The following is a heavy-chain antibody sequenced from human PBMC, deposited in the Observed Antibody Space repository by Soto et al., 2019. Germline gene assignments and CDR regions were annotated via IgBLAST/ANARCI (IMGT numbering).Heavy chain of an antibody. V-gene: IGHV1-8*01. CDR3: SRSEVGDYMDV. CDR1: ENTFTNYD. CDR2: LNPNNGNT. Sequence: QAQLEQSGAEVKEPGASVKVSCKASENTFTNYDIIWGRQAPGQGLEWMGWLNPNNGNTGYAPKFRGRVTMTREPSKRTAFMEMSSLRAEDTAVYYCSRSEVGDYMDVWGKGTTVTVSS. D-gene: IGHD3-3*01. J-gene: IGHJ6*03.